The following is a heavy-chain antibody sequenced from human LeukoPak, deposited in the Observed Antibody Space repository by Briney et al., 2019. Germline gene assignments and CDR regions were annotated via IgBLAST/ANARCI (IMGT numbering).Heavy chain of an antibody. CDR1: GFILSSYS. J-gene: IGHJ4*02. CDR2: ISTSSGII. V-gene: IGHV3-48*04. D-gene: IGHD1-26*01. Sequence: PGGSLRLSCAASGFILSSYSMNWVRQAPGKGLEWVSYISTSSGIIYYADSVKGRFTISRDNAKNSLYLQMNSLRAEDTAVYYCARGGGSGSSNPLDFDYWGQGTLVTVSS. CDR3: ARGGGSGSSNPLDFDY.